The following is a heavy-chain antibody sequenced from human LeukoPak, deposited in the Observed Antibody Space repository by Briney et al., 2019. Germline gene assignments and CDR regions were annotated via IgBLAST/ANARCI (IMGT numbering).Heavy chain of an antibody. Sequence: GGPLRLSCAASGFIFSSYAMHWVRQAPGKGLEYVSSIINNWDTTYYANSVKGRFTISRDNSKNTLYLQMGSLRTEDMAVYYCTRKGLTVAGAFDYWGQGTLVTASA. CDR3: TRKGLTVAGAFDY. V-gene: IGHV3-64*01. CDR2: IINNWDTT. J-gene: IGHJ4*02. CDR1: GFIFSSYA. D-gene: IGHD6-19*01.